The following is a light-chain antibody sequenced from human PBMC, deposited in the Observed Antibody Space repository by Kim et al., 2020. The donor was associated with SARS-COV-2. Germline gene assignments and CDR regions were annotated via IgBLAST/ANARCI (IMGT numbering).Light chain of an antibody. CDR1: QTIGTW. J-gene: IGKJ2*01. V-gene: IGKV1-5*03. CDR2: GAT. Sequence: SASVGDRVTISCRASQTIGTWLAWYQQKPGKAPKALIYGATSLESGVPSRFSGRGSGTEFTLTITSLQPDDFATYYCHQYKSPMYTFGQGTKLEI. CDR3: HQYKSPMYT.